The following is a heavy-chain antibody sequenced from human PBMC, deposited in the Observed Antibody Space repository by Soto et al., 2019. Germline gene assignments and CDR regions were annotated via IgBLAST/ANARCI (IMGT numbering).Heavy chain of an antibody. V-gene: IGHV2-5*02. CDR2: IYWDDDK. D-gene: IGHD5-12*01. J-gene: IGHJ4*02. CDR1: GFSLSTSGVG. CDR3: AHHPRSQMATIGTFDY. Sequence: QITLKESGPTLVKPTQTLTLTCTFSGFSLSTSGVGVGWIRQPPGKALEWLALIYWDDDKRYSPSLKSRLTITKDTSKNQVVLTMTNMDPVDTATYYRAHHPRSQMATIGTFDYWGQGTLVTVSS.